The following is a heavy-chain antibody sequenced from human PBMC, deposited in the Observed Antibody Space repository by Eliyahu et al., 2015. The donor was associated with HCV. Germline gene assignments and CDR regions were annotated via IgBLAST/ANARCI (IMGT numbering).Heavy chain of an antibody. D-gene: IGHD3-10*01. CDR1: GFTFSSYA. CDR2: ISGSGGST. Sequence: EVQLLESGGGLVQPGGSLRLSCAASGFTFSSYAXSWVRQAPGKGLEWVSAISGSGGSTYYADSVKGRFTISRDNSKNTLYLQMNSLRAEDTAVYYCAKGSQITMVRGVIVDFDYWGQGTLVTVSS. CDR3: AKGSQITMVRGVIVDFDY. J-gene: IGHJ4*02. V-gene: IGHV3-23*01.